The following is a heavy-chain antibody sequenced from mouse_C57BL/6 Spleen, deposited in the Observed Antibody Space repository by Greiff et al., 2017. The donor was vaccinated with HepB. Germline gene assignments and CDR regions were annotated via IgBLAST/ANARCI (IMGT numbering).Heavy chain of an antibody. Sequence: VQLQQSGAELVRPGSSVKLSCKASGYTFTSYWMDWVKQRPGQGLEWIGNIYPSDSETHYNQKFKDKATLTVDKSSSTAYMQLSSLTSEDSAVYYCARSHDYEGFDYWGQGTTLTVSS. J-gene: IGHJ2*01. CDR3: ARSHDYEGFDY. D-gene: IGHD2-4*01. CDR2: IYPSDSET. CDR1: GYTFTSYW. V-gene: IGHV1-61*01.